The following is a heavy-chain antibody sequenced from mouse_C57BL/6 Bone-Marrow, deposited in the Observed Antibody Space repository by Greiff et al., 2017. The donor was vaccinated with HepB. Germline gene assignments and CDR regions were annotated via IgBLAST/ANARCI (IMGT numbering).Heavy chain of an antibody. CDR2: INPNNGGT. V-gene: IGHV1-26*01. J-gene: IGHJ2*01. Sequence: EVQLQQSGPELVKPGASVKISCKASGYTFTDYYMNWVKQSHGKSLEWIGDINPNNGGTSYNQKFKGKATLTVDKSSSTAYMELRSLTSEDSAVYYCARLDYSTPYWGQGTTLTVSS. CDR1: GYTFTDYY. CDR3: ARLDYSTPY. D-gene: IGHD2-5*01.